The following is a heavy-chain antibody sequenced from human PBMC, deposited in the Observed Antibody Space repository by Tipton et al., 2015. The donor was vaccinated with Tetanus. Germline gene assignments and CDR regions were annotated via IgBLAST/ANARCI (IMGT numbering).Heavy chain of an antibody. V-gene: IGHV4-59*01. D-gene: IGHD3-22*01. CDR1: GGSFSTYY. J-gene: IGHJ5*02. CDR2: VYSGGST. CDR3: ARASSSGFYNWFDP. Sequence: TLSLTCSVSGGSFSTYYWNWIRQPPGKGLEWLGYVYSGGSTYYHPSLKSRVTISISTSKNQFSLKLSSVTAADTAMYFCARASSSGFYNWFDPWGQGTLVTVSS.